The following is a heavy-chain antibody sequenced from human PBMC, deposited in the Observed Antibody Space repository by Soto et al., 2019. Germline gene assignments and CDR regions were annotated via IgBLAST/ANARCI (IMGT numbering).Heavy chain of an antibody. CDR2: ISYDGSNK. Sequence: GGSMRLSCAASGLTFSSYGMHWVRQAPGKGLEWVAVISYDGSNKYYADSVKGRFTISRDNSKNTLYLQMNSLRAEDTALYYCAKGDTAMDPIDYWGQGTLVTVSS. D-gene: IGHD5-18*01. CDR1: GLTFSSYG. V-gene: IGHV3-30*18. CDR3: AKGDTAMDPIDY. J-gene: IGHJ4*02.